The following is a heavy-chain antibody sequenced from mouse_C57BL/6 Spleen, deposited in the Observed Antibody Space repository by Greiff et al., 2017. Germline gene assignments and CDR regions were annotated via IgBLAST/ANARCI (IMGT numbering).Heavy chain of an antibody. CDR3: ARYDYDVDAD. J-gene: IGHJ3*01. V-gene: IGHV1-64*01. CDR2: IHPTSGRT. CDR1: GYTFTSYW. D-gene: IGHD2-4*01. Sequence: QVQLQQPGAELVKPGASVKLSCKASGYTFTSYWMHWVKQRPGQGLEWIGMIHPTSGRTNYNEKFKSKATLTVDKSSSTAYMQLSSLTSEDSAVYYCARYDYDVDADWGQGTLVTVAA.